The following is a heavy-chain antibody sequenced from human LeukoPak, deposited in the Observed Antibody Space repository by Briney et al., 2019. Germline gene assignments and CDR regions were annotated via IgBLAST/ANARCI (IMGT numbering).Heavy chain of an antibody. V-gene: IGHV4-4*07. J-gene: IGHJ1*01. CDR3: ATEHSSWLRPFEH. D-gene: IGHD6-13*01. CDR1: GASVSSYS. CDR2: LYTSGST. Sequence: PSETLSLTCTISGASVSSYSWNWIRQPAGKGLEWIGRLYTSGSTNYNPSLKSRVTMSVDTSKNHFSLKLSSVTSADTAVYYCATEHSSWLRPFEHWGQGALITVSS.